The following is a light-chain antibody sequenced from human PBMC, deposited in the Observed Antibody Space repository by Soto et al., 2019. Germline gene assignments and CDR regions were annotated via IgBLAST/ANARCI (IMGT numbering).Light chain of an antibody. CDR1: SGDIGSSNY. V-gene: IGLV2-14*03. Sequence: QSVLTQPASVSGSLGQSITISCTGTSGDIGSSNYVSWYQHHPGKAPKLIIYDVTDRPPGVSDRFSGSKSGNTASLTISGLQPDDEYLYYCGSYSTTTYLGVFGGGTQLTVL. J-gene: IGLJ7*01. CDR2: DVT. CDR3: GSYSTTTYLGV.